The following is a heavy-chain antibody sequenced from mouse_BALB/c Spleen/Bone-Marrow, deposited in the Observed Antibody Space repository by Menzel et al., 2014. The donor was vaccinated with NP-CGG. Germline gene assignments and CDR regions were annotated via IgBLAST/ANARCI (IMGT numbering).Heavy chain of an antibody. J-gene: IGHJ1*01. Sequence: DVKLVESGPDLVKPSQSLSLTCTVTGYSITSGYSWHWIRQFPGNKLEWMGYIPHSGSTNYNPSLRSRISITRDTSKNQFFLHLNSVTTGDTATYYCTSYGNYWYFDVWGAGTTVTVSS. V-gene: IGHV3-1*02. D-gene: IGHD2-1*01. CDR2: IPHSGST. CDR1: GYSITSGYS. CDR3: TSYGNYWYFDV.